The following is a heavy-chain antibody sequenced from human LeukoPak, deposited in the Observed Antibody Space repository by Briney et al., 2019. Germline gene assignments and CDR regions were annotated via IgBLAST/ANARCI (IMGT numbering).Heavy chain of an antibody. Sequence: GGSLRLSCAASGFTFSSYSMNWVRQAPGKGLEWVSSISSSSSYIYHADSVKGRFTISRDNAKNSLYLQMNSLRAEDTAVYYCARDTYYAPFDPWGQGTLVIVSS. D-gene: IGHD2/OR15-2a*01. CDR1: GFTFSSYS. CDR3: ARDTYYAPFDP. CDR2: ISSSSSYI. V-gene: IGHV3-21*01. J-gene: IGHJ5*02.